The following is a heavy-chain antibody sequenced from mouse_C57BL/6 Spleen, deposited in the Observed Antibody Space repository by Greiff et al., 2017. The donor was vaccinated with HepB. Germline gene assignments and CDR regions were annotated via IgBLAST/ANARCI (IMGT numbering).Heavy chain of an antibody. CDR1: GFSLTSYA. Sequence: VQGVESGPGLVAPSQSLSITCTVSGFSLTSYAISWVRQPPGKGLEWLGVIWTGGGTNYNSALKSRLSISKDNSKSQVFLKMNSLQTDDTARYYCARIYYYGSSGYFDVWGTGTTVTVSS. CDR3: ARIYYYGSSGYFDV. D-gene: IGHD1-1*01. J-gene: IGHJ1*03. CDR2: IWTGGGT. V-gene: IGHV2-9-1*01.